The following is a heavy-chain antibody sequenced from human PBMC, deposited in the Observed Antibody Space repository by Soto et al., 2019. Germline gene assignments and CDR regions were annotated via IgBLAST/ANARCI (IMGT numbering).Heavy chain of an antibody. Sequence: PSETLSLTCAVYGWSFSGYYWSWIRQPPGKGLEWIGEINHSGSTNYNPSLKSRVTISVDTSKNQFSLKLSSVTAADTAVYYCARRGRYCSGGNQGICYYYYMDAWGKGTTVTVSS. CDR3: ARRGRYCSGGNQGICYYYYMDA. J-gene: IGHJ6*03. D-gene: IGHD2-15*01. CDR1: GWSFSGYY. V-gene: IGHV4-34*01. CDR2: INHSGST.